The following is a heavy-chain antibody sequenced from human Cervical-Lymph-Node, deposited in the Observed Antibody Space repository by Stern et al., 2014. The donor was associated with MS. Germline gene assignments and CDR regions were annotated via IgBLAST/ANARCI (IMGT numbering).Heavy chain of an antibody. Sequence: QDPLVQSGAAVKKPGASVKVSCKASGYTFTSYGISWVRQAPGQGLEWMGWICDYNGNTNYAQKLQVRVTMTTDTSTITAYMELRSLRSDDTAVYYCARGLLGSENAFDIWGQGTMVTVSS. J-gene: IGHJ3*02. V-gene: IGHV1-18*01. CDR2: ICDYNGNT. CDR1: GYTFTSYG. D-gene: IGHD2-15*01. CDR3: ARGLLGSENAFDI.